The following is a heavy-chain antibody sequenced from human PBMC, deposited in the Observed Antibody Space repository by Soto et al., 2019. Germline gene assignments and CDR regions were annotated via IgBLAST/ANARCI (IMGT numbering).Heavy chain of an antibody. V-gene: IGHV3-23*01. CDR1: GFTFGSYA. J-gene: IGHJ4*02. D-gene: IGHD1-20*01. CDR2: ISGGGDAT. Sequence: EVQLLESGGGLVQPGGSLRLSCAASGFTFGSYALSWVRQAPGKGLEWVSVISGGGDATYYPDSVKVRFTTSRDNSKNTVYLQMNCLRAEDTAVYYCAKKSLGSITLPALYYFDYWGQGTLVTVSS. CDR3: AKKSLGSITLPALYYFDY.